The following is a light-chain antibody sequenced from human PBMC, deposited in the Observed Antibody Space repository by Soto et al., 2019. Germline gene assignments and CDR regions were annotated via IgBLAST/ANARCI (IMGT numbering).Light chain of an antibody. CDR3: QKRRNWPRT. CDR1: QSVSSY. J-gene: IGKJ1*01. V-gene: IGKV3-11*01. Sequence: DIVLTQSPATLPLSTGERATLSCRASQSVSSYLAWYQQKPGQAPRLLIYDAFKRATGVPARFSGSGSGTDFTLTISSLEPDDFAVYYCQKRRNWPRTFGQGTXVDIK. CDR2: DAF.